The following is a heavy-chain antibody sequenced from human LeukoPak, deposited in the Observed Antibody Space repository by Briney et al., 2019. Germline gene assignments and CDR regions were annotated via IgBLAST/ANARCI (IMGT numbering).Heavy chain of an antibody. CDR2: IYYSGST. D-gene: IGHD3-10*01. Sequence: SETLSLTCTVSGGSISSSSYYWGWIRQTPGKGLEWIGSIYYSGSTFYSPSLKSRVTISVDTSKNQFSLKLSSVTAADTAVYYCARTRYYYNSRSYGAPYYFDYWGQGTLVTVSS. J-gene: IGHJ4*02. V-gene: IGHV4-39*01. CDR1: GGSISSSSYY. CDR3: ARTRYYYNSRSYGAPYYFDY.